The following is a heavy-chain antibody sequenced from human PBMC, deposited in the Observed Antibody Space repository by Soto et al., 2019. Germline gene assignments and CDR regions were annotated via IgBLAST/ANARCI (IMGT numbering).Heavy chain of an antibody. CDR2: INPNSGGT. D-gene: IGHD1-1*01. V-gene: IGHV1-2*04. CDR1: GYTFTGYY. Sequence: ASVKVSCQASGYTFTGYYMHWVRQAPGQGLEWMGWINPNSGGTNYAQKFQGWVTMTRDTSISTAYMELSRLRSDDTAVYYCARDRLDNYYYYGMDVWGQGTTVTVSS. CDR3: ARDRLDNYYYYGMDV. J-gene: IGHJ6*02.